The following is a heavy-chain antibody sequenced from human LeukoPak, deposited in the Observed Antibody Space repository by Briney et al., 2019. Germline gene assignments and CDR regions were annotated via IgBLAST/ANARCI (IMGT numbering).Heavy chain of an antibody. Sequence: GGSLRLSCAASGFTFSAYAMSWVRQAPGKGLEWLSYISGSGGSTYYADSAKGRFTISRDNSKNTLYLQMNSLRAEDTALYYCAKRVGSYHFDSWGQGTLVTVSS. V-gene: IGHV3-23*01. J-gene: IGHJ4*02. CDR1: GFTFSAYA. D-gene: IGHD3-16*02. CDR3: AKRVGSYHFDS. CDR2: ISGSGGST.